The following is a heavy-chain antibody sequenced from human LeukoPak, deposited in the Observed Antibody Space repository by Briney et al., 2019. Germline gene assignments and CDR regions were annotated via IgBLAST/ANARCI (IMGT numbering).Heavy chain of an antibody. CDR1: LFTFCTYI. Sequence: GGSLRLSCAASLFTFCTYIVNWVRQAPGKGLEWVSSICGSSNYIYDADSVKGRFTIYRDNDKNSLYLQMNSLRAEDTAVYYCARDLVGSYYDSSGPYDYWGQETMVTVSS. CDR3: ARDLVGSYYDSSGPYDY. D-gene: IGHD3-22*01. J-gene: IGHJ4*02. CDR2: ICGSSNYI. V-gene: IGHV3-21*01.